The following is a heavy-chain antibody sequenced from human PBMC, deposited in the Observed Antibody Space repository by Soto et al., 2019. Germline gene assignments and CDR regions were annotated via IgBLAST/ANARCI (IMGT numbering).Heavy chain of an antibody. CDR2: IAYDGSNK. D-gene: IGHD2-15*01. V-gene: IGHV3-30-3*01. CDR3: ARDVYGGNTLFKFEDY. CDR1: GFTFSSYA. J-gene: IGHJ4*02. Sequence: QVQLVESGGCVVQPGRSRRLSCAASGFTFSSYAMHWVRQAPGKGLEWVAVIAYDGSNKYYADSVKGRLTISRDNSKNTLYLQMNSLRADDTAVYYCARDVYGGNTLFKFEDYWGQGNLVTVSS.